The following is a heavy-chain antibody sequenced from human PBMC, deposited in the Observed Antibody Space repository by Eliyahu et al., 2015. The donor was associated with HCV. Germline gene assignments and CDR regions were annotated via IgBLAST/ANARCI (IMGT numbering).Heavy chain of an antibody. Sequence: QVQLVESGGGXVQPGRSLRLSCAASGFXFSXYXMXXVRQAPGKGLEXVAVISYDGSNKYYADSVKGRFTISRDNSKNTLYLQMNSLRAEDTAVYYCARDSWHSSGWYLGGYYYYGMDVWGQGTTVTVSS. CDR3: ARDSWHSSGWYLGGYYYYGMDV. CDR2: ISYDGSNK. V-gene: IGHV3-30*04. CDR1: GFXFSXYX. J-gene: IGHJ6*02. D-gene: IGHD6-19*01.